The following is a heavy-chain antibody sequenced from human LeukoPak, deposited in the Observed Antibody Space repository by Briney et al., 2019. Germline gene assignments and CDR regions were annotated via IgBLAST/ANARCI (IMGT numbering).Heavy chain of an antibody. CDR2: ISYDGSNK. CDR1: GFTFSNYG. V-gene: IGHV3-30*03. CDR3: ARRTAAAGVVYYGMDV. J-gene: IGHJ6*02. D-gene: IGHD6-13*01. Sequence: PGGSLRLSCAASGFTFSNYGMHWVRQAPGKGLEWVAVISYDGSNKYSADSVKGRFTISRDNSKNTLYLQMNSLRAEDTAVYYCARRTAAAGVVYYGMDVWGQGTTVTVS.